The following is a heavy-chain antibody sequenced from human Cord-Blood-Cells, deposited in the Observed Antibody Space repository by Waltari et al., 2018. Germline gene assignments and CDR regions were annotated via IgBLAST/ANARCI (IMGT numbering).Heavy chain of an antibody. J-gene: IGHJ4*02. V-gene: IGHV4-34*01. CDR3: ARVGYYDIVTGDY. D-gene: IGHD3-9*01. CDR1: GGSFSGSS. CDR2: INHSGST. Sequence: QVQLQPPGAGLLKPSETLSLTCAVYGGSFSGSSWSWIRQPPGKGLEWIGEINHSGSTNYNPSLKIRVTISVDTSKNQFSLKLSSVTAADPAVYYCARVGYYDIVTGDYWGQGTLVTVSS.